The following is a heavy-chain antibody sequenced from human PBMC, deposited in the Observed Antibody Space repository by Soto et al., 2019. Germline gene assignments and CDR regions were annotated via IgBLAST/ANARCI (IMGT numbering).Heavy chain of an antibody. J-gene: IGHJ6*02. D-gene: IGHD3-16*01. CDR3: AKYFGGMSIINGVHQITYYYHGMDV. Sequence: PGGSLRLSCAASGFTFSSYGMHWVRQAPGKGLEWVAVISYDGSNKYYADSVKGRFTISRDNSKNTLYLQMNSLRAEDTAVYYCAKYFGGMSIINGVHQITYYYHGMDVWGEGRMVTVSS. V-gene: IGHV3-30*18. CDR2: ISYDGSNK. CDR1: GFTFSSYG.